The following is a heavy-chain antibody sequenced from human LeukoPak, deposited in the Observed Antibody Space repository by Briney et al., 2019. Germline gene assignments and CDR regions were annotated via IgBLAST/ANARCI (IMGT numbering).Heavy chain of an antibody. D-gene: IGHD5-12*01. CDR2: INPSGGST. V-gene: IGHV1-46*01. CDR3: ARGDDSGLLDI. CDR1: GYTFTSYG. J-gene: IGHJ3*02. Sequence: ASVKVSCKASGYTFTSYGISWVRQAPGQGLEWMGIINPSGGSTSYAQKFQGRVTMTRDTSTSTVYMELSSLRSEDTAVYYCARGDDSGLLDIWGQGTMVTVSS.